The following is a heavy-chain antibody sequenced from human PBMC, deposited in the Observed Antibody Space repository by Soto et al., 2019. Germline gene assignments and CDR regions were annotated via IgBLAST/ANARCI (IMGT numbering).Heavy chain of an antibody. CDR3: ARGGREVPRIPYDT. Sequence: ASVKVSCKASGYTFTDYYVHWVRQAPGQGLEWMGWTNPNVGGTNYARKFQGRVTMTRDTSISTIYMKLTRLSPDDTAIYYCARGGREVPRIPYDTWGQGTRVTVSS. J-gene: IGHJ5*02. CDR1: GYTFTDYY. CDR2: TNPNVGGT. V-gene: IGHV1-2*02. D-gene: IGHD3-16*01.